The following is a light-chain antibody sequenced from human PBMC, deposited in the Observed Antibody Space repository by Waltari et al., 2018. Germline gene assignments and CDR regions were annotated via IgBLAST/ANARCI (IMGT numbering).Light chain of an antibody. Sequence: SYVLTQPPSVSVAPGETARITCGGDNIGSYSWHWYQQKPGQAPVLGIRYDSDRPSGIPERFSGSNSANTATLTISRVEAGDEANYYCQVWHAAIDPGVFGTGTEVTV. V-gene: IGLV3-21*04. CDR1: NIGSYS. J-gene: IGLJ1*01. CDR3: QVWHAAIDPGV. CDR2: YDS.